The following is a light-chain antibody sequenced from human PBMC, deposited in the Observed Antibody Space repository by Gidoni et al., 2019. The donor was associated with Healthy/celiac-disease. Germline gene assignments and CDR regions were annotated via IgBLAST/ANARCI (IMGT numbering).Light chain of an antibody. V-gene: IGKV1-33*01. CDR2: DAS. CDR1: QDISNY. J-gene: IGKJ3*01. CDR3: QQYDNLPR. Sequence: DIQMTQSPSSLSASVGDRVIITCQASQDISNYLNWYQKKPGKAPKLLIYDASNLETGVPSRFSGSGSGTDFTFTISSLQPEDIATYYCQQYDNLPRFGPGTKVDIK.